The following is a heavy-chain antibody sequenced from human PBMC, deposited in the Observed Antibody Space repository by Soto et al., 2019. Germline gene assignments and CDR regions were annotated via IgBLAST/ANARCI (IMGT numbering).Heavy chain of an antibody. CDR3: ARGPGGPDGPGDY. V-gene: IGHV1-3*01. D-gene: IGHD2-15*01. J-gene: IGHJ4*02. Sequence: QVQLVQSGAEVKKPGASVKVSCKASGYTFTSYAMQWVRQAPGQRLEWMGWINAGNGNTKYSQKFQGRGTITRDTPAITANMELSSLRSEDTAVYYCARGPGGPDGPGDYWGQGTLVTVSS. CDR1: GYTFTSYA. CDR2: INAGNGNT.